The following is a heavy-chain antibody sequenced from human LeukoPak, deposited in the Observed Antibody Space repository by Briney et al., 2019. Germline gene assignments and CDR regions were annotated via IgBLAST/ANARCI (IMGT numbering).Heavy chain of an antibody. CDR1: GGTFSSHA. D-gene: IGHD5-12*01. CDR3: ARDAGGTANGYSGSTAY. Sequence: SVKVSCKASGGTFSSHAISWVRQAPGQGLEWMGGIIPIFGTANYAQKFQGRVTITADESTSTAYMELSSLRSEDTAVYYCARDAGGTANGYSGSTAYWGQGTLVTVSS. V-gene: IGHV1-69*13. CDR2: IIPIFGTA. J-gene: IGHJ4*02.